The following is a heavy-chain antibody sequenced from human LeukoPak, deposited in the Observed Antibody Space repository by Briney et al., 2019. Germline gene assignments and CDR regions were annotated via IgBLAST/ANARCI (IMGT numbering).Heavy chain of an antibody. CDR2: IYPNSAAT. J-gene: IGHJ3*02. CDR1: GYTFTVYY. Sequence: GASVKVSFKASGYTFTVYYLHWVRQAPGQGGEWLGWIYPNSAATNYAQKFEGRVTMTRDTSLSTAYMELSRLRSDDTAVYYCARDGVRGGAFDIWGQGTMVTVSS. CDR3: ARDGVRGGAFDI. D-gene: IGHD2-21*01. V-gene: IGHV1-2*02.